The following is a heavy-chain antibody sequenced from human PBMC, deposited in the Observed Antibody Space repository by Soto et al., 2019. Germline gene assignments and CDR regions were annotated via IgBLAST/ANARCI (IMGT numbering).Heavy chain of an antibody. CDR3: AREDLGYRSGGGCYYHY. J-gene: IGHJ4*02. CDR1: GFTFSSYS. Sequence: GGSLRLSCAASGFTFSSYSMNWVRQAPGKGLEWVSYISGSSRTIYYAESVKGRFTTSRDNAKNSLNLQMNSLKAEDTAIYYCAREDLGYRSGGGCYYHYWGQGTLVTVSS. CDR2: ISGSSRTI. D-gene: IGHD2-15*01. V-gene: IGHV3-48*01.